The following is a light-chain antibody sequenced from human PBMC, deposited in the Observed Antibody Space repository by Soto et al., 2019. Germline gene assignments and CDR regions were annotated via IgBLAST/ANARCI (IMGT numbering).Light chain of an antibody. J-gene: IGKJ1*01. CDR3: QQYDNWPTWT. CDR1: QSVSSK. CDR2: GAS. V-gene: IGKV3-15*01. Sequence: EIVMTQSPDTLSVSPGERVTLSCRASQSVSSKLAWYQQKPGQAPRLLIYGASTRATGIPSRFSGSGSGTAFPLTITSLQSEDLAVYYCQQYDNWPTWTFGQGTKVEI.